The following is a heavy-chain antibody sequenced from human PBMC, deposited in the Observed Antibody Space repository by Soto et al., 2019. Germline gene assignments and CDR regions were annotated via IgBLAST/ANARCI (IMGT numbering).Heavy chain of an antibody. CDR1: GYTFGDYG. Sequence: QVSLVQSGGEVKKPGASVKLSCKASGYTFGDYGVSWVRQAPGQGLEWMGWIFAYDGKTYYDQKFQGRITMTTDTSTNTAYTELRSLKPDYTALYFCARSQVDVWGQGTMVTVSS. CDR2: IFAYDGKT. V-gene: IGHV1-18*01. J-gene: IGHJ6*02. CDR3: ARSQVDV.